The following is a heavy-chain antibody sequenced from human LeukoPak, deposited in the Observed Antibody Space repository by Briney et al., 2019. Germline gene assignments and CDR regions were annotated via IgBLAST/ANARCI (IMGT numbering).Heavy chain of an antibody. V-gene: IGHV3-30*18. CDR1: GFTFSSYW. J-gene: IGHJ6*03. CDR2: ISSDESNK. D-gene: IGHD2-8*01. Sequence: GGSLRLSCAASGFTFSSYWMHWVRQAPGKGLEWLAVISSDESNKDYADSVKGRFTISRDNSKSTLYLQMNSLRVDDTALYYCAKVASRTYYYYYMNVWGKGTTVTVSS. CDR3: AKVASRTYYYYYMNV.